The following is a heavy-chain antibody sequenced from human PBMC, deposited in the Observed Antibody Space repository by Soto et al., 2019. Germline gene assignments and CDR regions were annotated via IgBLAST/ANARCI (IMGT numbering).Heavy chain of an antibody. J-gene: IGHJ5*02. V-gene: IGHV3-48*02. CDR2: ISSSSSTI. CDR3: ATENYGDYLIWFDP. CDR1: GFTFSSYS. Sequence: EVQLVESGGGLVRPGGSLRLSRAASGFTFSSYSMNWVRQATGKGLEWVSYISSSSSTIYYADSVKGRFTISRDNAKNSLYLQMNSLRDEDTAVYYCATENYGDYLIWFDPWGQGTLVTVSS. D-gene: IGHD4-17*01.